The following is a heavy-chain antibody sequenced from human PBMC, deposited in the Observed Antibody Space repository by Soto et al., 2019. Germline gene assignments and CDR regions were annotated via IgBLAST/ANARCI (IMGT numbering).Heavy chain of an antibody. D-gene: IGHD6-19*01. V-gene: IGHV4-59*01. Sequence: PSETLSLTCTVSGGSISSYCWSWIRQPPGKGLEWIGHIYYSGSTDYNPSLKSRVTISLDTSKNQFSLKLSSVTAADTAVYYCGSGWNLDIWGQGTMVTVSS. CDR1: GGSISSYC. J-gene: IGHJ3*02. CDR2: IYYSGST. CDR3: GSGWNLDI.